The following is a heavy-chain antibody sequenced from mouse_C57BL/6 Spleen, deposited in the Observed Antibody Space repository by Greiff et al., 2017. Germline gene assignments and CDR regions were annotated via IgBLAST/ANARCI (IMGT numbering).Heavy chain of an antibody. J-gene: IGHJ2*01. CDR1: GYAFSSYW. CDR3: ARSRDYYGSSYFDY. CDR2: IYPGDGDT. Sequence: LQQSGASVKISCKASGYAFSSYWMNWVKQRPGKGLEWIGQIYPGDGDTNYNGKFKGKATLTADKSSSTAYMQLSSLTSEDSAVYFCARSRDYYGSSYFDYWGQGTTLTVSS. D-gene: IGHD1-1*01. V-gene: IGHV1-80*01.